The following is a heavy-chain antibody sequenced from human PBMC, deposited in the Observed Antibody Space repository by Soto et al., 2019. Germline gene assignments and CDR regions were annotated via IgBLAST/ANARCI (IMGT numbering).Heavy chain of an antibody. CDR2: INSDGSTT. CDR3: ARGPTGWYGYDY. D-gene: IGHD6-19*01. Sequence: PGGSLRLSCAASGFTFSSSWMHWVRQPPGKGLVWVSRINSDGSTTNYADSVKGRFTISRDNAKNTLYLQMNSLRAEDTAVYYCARGPTGWYGYDYWGQRTLVTVSS. J-gene: IGHJ4*02. CDR1: GFTFSSSW. V-gene: IGHV3-74*01.